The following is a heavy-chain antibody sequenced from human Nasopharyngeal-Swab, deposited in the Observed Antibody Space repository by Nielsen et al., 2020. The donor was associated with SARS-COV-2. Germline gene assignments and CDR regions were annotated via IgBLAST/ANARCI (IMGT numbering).Heavy chain of an antibody. CDR3: ARGGSSSYYFDY. CDR2: MNPNSGNT. J-gene: IGHJ4*02. V-gene: IGHV1-8*01. CDR1: GYTFTSYD. Sequence: ASVKVSCNASGYTFTSYDINWVRQATGQGLEWMGWMNPNSGNTGYAQKFQGRVTMTRNTSISTAYMELSSLRSEDTAVYYCARGGSSSYYFDYWGQGTLVTVSS. D-gene: IGHD2-15*01.